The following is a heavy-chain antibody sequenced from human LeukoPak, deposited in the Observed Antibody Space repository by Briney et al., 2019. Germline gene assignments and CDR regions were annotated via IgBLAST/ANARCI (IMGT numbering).Heavy chain of an antibody. CDR3: ARSRGGYCSSTSCSRFDY. Sequence: SETLSLTCAVYGGSFSGYYWSWIRQPPGKGVEWIGEINHSGSTNYNPSLKSRVTISVDTSKNQFSLKLSSVTAADTAVYYCARSRGGYCSSTSCSRFDYWGQGTLVTVSS. CDR2: INHSGST. V-gene: IGHV4-34*09. CDR1: GGSFSGYY. D-gene: IGHD2-2*01. J-gene: IGHJ4*02.